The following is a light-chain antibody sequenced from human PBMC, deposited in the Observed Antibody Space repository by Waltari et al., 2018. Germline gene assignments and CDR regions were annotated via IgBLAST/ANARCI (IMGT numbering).Light chain of an antibody. CDR2: GPG. CDR1: SLRRYY. J-gene: IGLJ2*01. Sequence: SSALTQDPSVSVALGQTVRITCQGDSLRRYYASWYQQRPGQAPILVLYGPGNRPSGIPDRFSGSTSGNTASLTITGAQAEDEADYYCHSRETFSTRLFGGGTRLTV. CDR3: HSRETFSTRL. V-gene: IGLV3-19*01.